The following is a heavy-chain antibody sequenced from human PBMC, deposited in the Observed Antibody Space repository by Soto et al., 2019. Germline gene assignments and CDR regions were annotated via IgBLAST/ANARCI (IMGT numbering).Heavy chain of an antibody. J-gene: IGHJ3*02. CDR2: INPNSGGT. CDR3: ARGGKRYDYVWGKKIADAFDI. CDR1: GYTFTGYY. Sequence: VKVSCKASGYTFTGYYMHWVRQAPGQGLEWMGWINPNSGGTNYAQKFQGWVTMTRDTSISTAYMELSRLRSDDTAVYYCARGGKRYDYVWGKKIADAFDIWGQGTMVTVSS. V-gene: IGHV1-2*04. D-gene: IGHD3-16*01.